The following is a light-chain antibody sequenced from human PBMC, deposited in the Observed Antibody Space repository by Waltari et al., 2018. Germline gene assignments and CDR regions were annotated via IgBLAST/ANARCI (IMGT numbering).Light chain of an antibody. V-gene: IGKV3-15*01. CDR3: QQCYDLPPYT. CDR2: SAS. CDR1: QSIGDN. Sequence: EIVVTQSPATLSVSPGERATLYCRASQSIGDNLAWYQQKPGQAPKLLIFSASARLPGIPDRFSGSGSGTQFTLTISSLQSEDFAVYYCQQCYDLPPYTFGQGTKLEI. J-gene: IGKJ2*01.